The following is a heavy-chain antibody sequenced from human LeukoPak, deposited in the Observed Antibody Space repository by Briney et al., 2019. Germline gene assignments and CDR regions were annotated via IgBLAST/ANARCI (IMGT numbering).Heavy chain of an antibody. D-gene: IGHD3-10*01. CDR1: GFTFGDYA. Sequence: PGGSLRLSCTAPGFTFGDYAMGWFRQAPGKGLEWVGFIRSKAYGGTTEYAASVKGRFTISRDDSKSIAYLQMNSLKTEDTAVYYCTRGGWFGELGYFDDWGQGTLVTVSS. CDR3: TRGGWFGELGYFDD. CDR2: IRSKAYGGTT. J-gene: IGHJ4*02. V-gene: IGHV3-49*03.